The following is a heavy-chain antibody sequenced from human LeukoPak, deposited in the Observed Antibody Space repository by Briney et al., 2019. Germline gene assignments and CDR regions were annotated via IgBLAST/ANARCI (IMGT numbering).Heavy chain of an antibody. CDR1: GYTFTGYY. CDR3: ARDRITMVRGVISWFDP. CDR2: INPNSGGT. D-gene: IGHD3-10*01. V-gene: IGHV1-2*06. Sequence: VASVKVSCKASGYTFTGYYMHWVRQAPGQGLEWMGRINPNSGGTNYAQKFQGRVTMTRDTSISTAYMELSRLRSDYTAVYYCARDRITMVRGVISWFDPWGQGTLVTVSS. J-gene: IGHJ5*02.